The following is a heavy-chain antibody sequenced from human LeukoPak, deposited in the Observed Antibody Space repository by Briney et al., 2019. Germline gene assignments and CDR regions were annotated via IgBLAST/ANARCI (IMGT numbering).Heavy chain of an antibody. J-gene: IGHJ4*02. D-gene: IGHD4-17*01. V-gene: IGHV3-72*01. CDR3: ARGPWRGICGDYYSFEY. CDR2: ARNQANSYTT. CDR1: GFTFSYHY. Sequence: PGGSLRLSCAASGFTFSYHYMDWVRQAPGKGMEWIGRARNQANSYTTQYAASVKGRFSISRDDSQNSLFLQMDSLKTEDTAMYYCARGPWRGICGDYYSFEYWGPGTLVTVSS.